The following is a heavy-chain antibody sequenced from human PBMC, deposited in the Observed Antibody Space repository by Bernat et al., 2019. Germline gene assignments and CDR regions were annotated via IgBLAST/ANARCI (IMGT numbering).Heavy chain of an antibody. CDR1: GYSFSTHW. CDR3: ARHACGGDCYSDY. J-gene: IGHJ4*02. V-gene: IGHV5-51*01. CDR2: IYPGDSDT. Sequence: EVQLVQSGAEVKKPGESLKISCKGSGYSFSTHWIAWVRQIPGKGLECMGIIYPGDSDTKYSPSFQGQVTISADKSINTAYLQLSGLKASDTAMDYCARHACGGDCYSDYWGQGTLVTVSS. D-gene: IGHD2-21*02.